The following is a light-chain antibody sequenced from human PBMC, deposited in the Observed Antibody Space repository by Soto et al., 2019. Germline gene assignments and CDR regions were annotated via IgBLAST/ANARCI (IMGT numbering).Light chain of an antibody. Sequence: DIQMTQSPPSLSASVRDRVNITCRASQSISSYLNWYQQKLGKAPKLLIYPASSLQSGGPSRSSGSGSGTDFTLTISILRPEDFATYYCQQSYSTLFTFGQGTRLQIK. J-gene: IGKJ5*01. V-gene: IGKV1-39*01. CDR1: QSISSY. CDR2: PAS. CDR3: QQSYSTLFT.